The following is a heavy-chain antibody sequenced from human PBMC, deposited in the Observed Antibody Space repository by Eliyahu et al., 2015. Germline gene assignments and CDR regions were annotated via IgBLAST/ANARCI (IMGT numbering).Heavy chain of an antibody. Sequence: EVQLVESGGGXVKPGGSLRLSCAXSGFTFSSYSMNWVRQAPGKGLEGVSSISSSSSYIYYADSVKGRFTISRDNAKNSLYLQMNSLRAEDTAVYYCARGGRLLWFGDLDVWGQGTTVTVXS. CDR2: ISSSSSYI. J-gene: IGHJ6*02. CDR3: ARGGRLLWFGDLDV. V-gene: IGHV3-21*01. CDR1: GFTFSSYS. D-gene: IGHD3-10*01.